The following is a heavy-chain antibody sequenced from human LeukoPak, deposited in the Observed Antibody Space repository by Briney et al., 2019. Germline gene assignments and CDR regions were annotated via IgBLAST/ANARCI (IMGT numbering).Heavy chain of an antibody. J-gene: IGHJ6*02. D-gene: IGHD3-9*01. CDR1: GFTFTSYG. CDR2: ISGYNGST. V-gene: IGHV1-18*01. CDR3: AIDSPRYFDWLSAYYYYYGMDV. Sequence: GASVRVSCKASGFTFTSYGMSWVRQAPGQGLEWVGWISGYNGSTNYAEEVKGRVTMTTDKAKSTGYMELRSLRSDDTAVDYCAIDSPRYFDWLSAYYYYYGMDVWGQGTTVTVSS.